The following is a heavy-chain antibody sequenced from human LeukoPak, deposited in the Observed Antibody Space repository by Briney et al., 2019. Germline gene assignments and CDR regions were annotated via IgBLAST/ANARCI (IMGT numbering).Heavy chain of an antibody. CDR1: GFTFSSYA. D-gene: IGHD6-13*01. Sequence: GGSLRLSCAASGFTFSSYAMSWVRQAPGKGLEWVSAISCSGSSTYYADSVKGRFTISRDNSKNTLYVQMNSLRAEDTAVYYCAEDLPAGTHRLDYWGQGTLVTVSS. J-gene: IGHJ4*02. CDR3: AEDLPAGTHRLDY. V-gene: IGHV3-23*01. CDR2: ISCSGSST.